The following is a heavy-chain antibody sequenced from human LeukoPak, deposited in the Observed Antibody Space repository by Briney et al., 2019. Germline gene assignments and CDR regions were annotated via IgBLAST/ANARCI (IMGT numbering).Heavy chain of an antibody. J-gene: IGHJ4*02. Sequence: VRCLRLSRAASGFTFSNAWLSWVRQAPGKGLEWVGRIKSKTKGGTTDYATPVKGRFTISRDDSKNTLYLQMNSLKTEDTAVYFCTTGSFSWFSLGYWGQGTLVTVSS. D-gene: IGHD3-10*01. CDR2: IKSKTKGGTT. CDR3: TTGSFSWFSLGY. CDR1: GFTFSNAW. V-gene: IGHV3-15*01.